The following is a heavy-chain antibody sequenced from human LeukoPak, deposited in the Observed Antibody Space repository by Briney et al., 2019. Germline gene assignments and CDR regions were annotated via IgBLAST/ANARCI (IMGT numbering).Heavy chain of an antibody. D-gene: IGHD3-10*01. CDR3: ATKVPYYYYMDV. J-gene: IGHJ6*03. CDR1: GFTFSSYW. CDR2: IQQDGSEK. Sequence: PGGSLRLSCAASGFTFSSYWMSWVRQAPGKGLEWVANIQQDGSEKYYVDSVKGRFTISRDNAKNSLYLQMNSLRAEDTAVYYCATKVPYYYYMDVWGKGTTVTISS. V-gene: IGHV3-7*01.